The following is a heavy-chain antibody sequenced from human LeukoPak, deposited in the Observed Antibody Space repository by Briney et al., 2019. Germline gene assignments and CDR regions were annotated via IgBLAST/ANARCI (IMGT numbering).Heavy chain of an antibody. V-gene: IGHV1-2*02. Sequence: ASVKVSCKASGYTFTGYYMHWVRQAPGQGLEWMGWINPNSGGTKYAQKFQGRVTMTRDTSISTAYMELSRLRSDDTAVYYCARGDCSSTSCYLGTWFDPWGQGTLVTVSS. CDR2: INPNSGGT. CDR1: GYTFTGYY. J-gene: IGHJ5*02. CDR3: ARGDCSSTSCYLGTWFDP. D-gene: IGHD2-2*01.